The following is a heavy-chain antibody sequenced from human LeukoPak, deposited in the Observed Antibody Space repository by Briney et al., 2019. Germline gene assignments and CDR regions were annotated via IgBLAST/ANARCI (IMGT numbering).Heavy chain of an antibody. CDR2: IYYSGST. D-gene: IGHD2-2*01. CDR1: GGSISSGGYY. CDR3: ARGSSTIWDRWFDP. V-gene: IGHV4-31*03. J-gene: IGHJ5*02. Sequence: SETLSLTCTVSGGSISSGGYYWSWIRQHPGKGLEWIGYIYYSGSTYYNPSLKSRVTISVDTSKNQFSLKLSSVTAADTAVYYCARGSSTIWDRWFDPWGQGTLVTVSS.